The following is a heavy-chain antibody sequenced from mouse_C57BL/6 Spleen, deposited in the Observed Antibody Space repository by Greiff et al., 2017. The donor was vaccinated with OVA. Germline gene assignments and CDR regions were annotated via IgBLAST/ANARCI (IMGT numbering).Heavy chain of an antibody. D-gene: IGHD1-1*02. CDR3: ARRDGRTYFDY. CDR1: GYTFTSYG. J-gene: IGHJ2*01. Sequence: VQLQQSGAELARPGASVKLSCKASGYTFTSYGISWVKQRTGQGLEWIGEIYPRSGNTYYNEKFKGKATLTADKTSSTAYMGIRSLTSEDSAVYFCARRDGRTYFDYWGQGTTLTVSS. CDR2: IYPRSGNT. V-gene: IGHV1-81*01.